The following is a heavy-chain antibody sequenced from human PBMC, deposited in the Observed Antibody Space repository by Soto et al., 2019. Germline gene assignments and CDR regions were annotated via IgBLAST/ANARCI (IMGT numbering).Heavy chain of an antibody. J-gene: IGHJ6*02. CDR1: GFPFSSYD. D-gene: IGHD4-17*01. CDR2: ISYDGSNK. V-gene: IGHV3-30-3*01. CDR3: ARDYGDYPRDGMDV. Sequence: QVQLVESGGGVVQPGRSLRLSCAASGFPFSSYDIYWVRQAPGKGLEWVAVISYDGSNKYYADSVKGRFTISRDNSENTLYLQMNRLRAEDTAVYYCARDYGDYPRDGMDVWGQGTTVTVSS.